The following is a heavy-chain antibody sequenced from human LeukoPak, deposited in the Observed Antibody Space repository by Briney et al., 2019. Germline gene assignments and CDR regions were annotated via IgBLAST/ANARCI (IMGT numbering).Heavy chain of an antibody. Sequence: ASVKVSCKASGYTFTSYYMHWMRQAPGQGLEWMGWINPNSGDTNYAQKFQGRVTMTRDTSISTAYMELSRLRSDDTAVYYCARGGAWSPVLNWFDPWGQGTLVTVSS. CDR1: GYTFTSYY. J-gene: IGHJ5*02. CDR3: ARGGAWSPVLNWFDP. CDR2: INPNSGDT. D-gene: IGHD2-15*01. V-gene: IGHV1-2*02.